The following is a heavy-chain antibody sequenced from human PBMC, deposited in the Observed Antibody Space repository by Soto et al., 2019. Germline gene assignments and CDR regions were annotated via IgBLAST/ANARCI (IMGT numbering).Heavy chain of an antibody. D-gene: IGHD3-10*01. CDR1: GFTFSMYW. Sequence: EVQLVESGGGLVQPGGSLRLSCAASGFTFSMYWMHWVRQVPGKGPEWVSRINDDGISTNYADSVKGRFTISRDNAKNTLYLQMTALRVEDTGVDYCTRWPRPPSTGTGAFWGQGTLVTVSS. CDR3: TRWPRPPSTGTGAF. V-gene: IGHV3-74*01. J-gene: IGHJ4*02. CDR2: INDDGIST.